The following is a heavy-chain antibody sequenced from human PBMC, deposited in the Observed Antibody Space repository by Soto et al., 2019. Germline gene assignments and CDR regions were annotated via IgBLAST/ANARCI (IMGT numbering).Heavy chain of an antibody. CDR2: INPNSGGT. J-gene: IGHJ6*02. CDR1: GYTFTGYY. Sequence: ASLKVSCKASGYTFTGYYMHWVRQAPGQGLEWMGWINPNSGGTNYAQKFQGRVTMTRDTSISTAYMELSRLRSDDTAVYYCATGPYYDILTGYYQYYYYGMDVWGQGTTVTVSS. V-gene: IGHV1-2*02. CDR3: ATGPYYDILTGYYQYYYYGMDV. D-gene: IGHD3-9*01.